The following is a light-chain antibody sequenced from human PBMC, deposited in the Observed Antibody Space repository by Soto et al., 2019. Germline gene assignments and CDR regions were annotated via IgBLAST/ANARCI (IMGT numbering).Light chain of an antibody. V-gene: IGLV2-14*03. CDR3: YSYTPSSTYV. CDR2: HVS. CDR1: STYVGAYNY. J-gene: IGLJ1*01. Sequence: QSVLTQPDSLSPPPGQSLPISRTGTSTYVGAYNYVSWYQQHPAKIPKLMIYHVSNRPAGVSDRFSGSKSGNTASLTISGLQAEDEADYYCYSYTPSSTYVFGTGTKVTVL.